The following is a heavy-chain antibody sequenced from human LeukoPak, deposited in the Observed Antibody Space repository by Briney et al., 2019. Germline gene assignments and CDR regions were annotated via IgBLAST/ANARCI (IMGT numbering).Heavy chain of an antibody. CDR3: ARGLGVPAAIVYYYYYMDV. V-gene: IGHV1-8*01. CDR1: GYTFTSYD. D-gene: IGHD2-2*02. CDR2: MNPNSGNT. Sequence: ASVKVSCKASGYTFTSYDINWVRQATGQGLEWMGWMNPNSGNTGYAQKFQDRVTMTRNTSISTAYMELSSLRSEDTAVYYCARGLGVPAAIVYYYYYMDVWGKGTTVTVSS. J-gene: IGHJ6*03.